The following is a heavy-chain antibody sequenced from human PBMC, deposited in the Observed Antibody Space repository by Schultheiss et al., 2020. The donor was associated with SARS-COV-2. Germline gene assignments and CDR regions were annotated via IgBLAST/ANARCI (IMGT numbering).Heavy chain of an antibody. CDR2: INHSGST. CDR3: AREYSSSFVDY. V-gene: IGHV4-34*01. Sequence: SETLSLTCAVYGGSFSGHYCNWIRQPPGKGLEWIGEINHSGSTNYNPSLKSRVTISVDTSKNQFSLKLSSVTAADTAVYYCAREYSSSFVDYWGQGTLVTVSS. J-gene: IGHJ4*02. D-gene: IGHD6-6*01. CDR1: GGSFSGHY.